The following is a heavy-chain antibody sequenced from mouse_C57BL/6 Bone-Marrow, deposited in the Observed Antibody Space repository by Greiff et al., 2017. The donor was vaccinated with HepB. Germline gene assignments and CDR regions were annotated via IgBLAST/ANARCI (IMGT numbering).Heavy chain of an antibody. D-gene: IGHD2-5*01. CDR3: ARAYYSNYSYAMDY. CDR1: GYTFTSYW. CDR2: IDPNSGGT. J-gene: IGHJ4*01. Sequence: VQLQQPGAELVKPGASVKLSCKASGYTFTSYWMHWVKQRPGRGLEWIGRIDPNSGGTKYNEKFKSKATLTVDKPSSPAYMQLSSLTSEDSAVYYCARAYYSNYSYAMDYWGQGTSVTVSS. V-gene: IGHV1-72*01.